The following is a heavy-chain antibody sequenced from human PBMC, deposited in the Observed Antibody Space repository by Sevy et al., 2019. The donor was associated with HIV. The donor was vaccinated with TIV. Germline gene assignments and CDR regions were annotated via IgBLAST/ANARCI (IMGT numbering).Heavy chain of an antibody. V-gene: IGHV3-33*01. D-gene: IGHD3-10*02. CDR2: IWNDGSNK. Sequence: GGSLRLSCAESGFTFSDFGMQWVRQAPGKGLQWVAVIWNDGSNKYYADSVKGRFTTSRDNSSNTLYLQMNSLRAEDTAVYYCARDVRGEGIRPGDLDYWGQGTLVTVSS. J-gene: IGHJ4*02. CDR1: GFTFSDFG. CDR3: ARDVRGEGIRPGDLDY.